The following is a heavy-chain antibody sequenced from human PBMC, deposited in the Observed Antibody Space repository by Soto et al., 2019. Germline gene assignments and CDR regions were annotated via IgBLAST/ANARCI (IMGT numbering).Heavy chain of an antibody. CDR3: ASRPNYYSTFYSSGWYFDY. CDR1: GGSISSSSYY. J-gene: IGHJ4*02. D-gene: IGHD6-19*01. V-gene: IGHV4-39*01. Sequence: SETLSLTCTVSGGSISSSSYYWGWIRQPPGKGLEWIGSIYYSGSTYYNPSLKSRVTISVDTSKNQFSLKLSSVTAADTAVYYCASRPNYYSTFYSSGWYFDYWGQGTLDTVSS. CDR2: IYYSGST.